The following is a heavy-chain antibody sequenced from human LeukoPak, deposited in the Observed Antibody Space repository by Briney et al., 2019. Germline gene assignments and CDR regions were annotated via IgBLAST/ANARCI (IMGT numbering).Heavy chain of an antibody. D-gene: IGHD3-16*01. CDR2: IYTSGST. J-gene: IGHJ5*02. CDR3: ARFGGTDGVNWFDP. Sequence: SETLSLTCTVSGGSISSGSCYWSWLRQPAGKGLEWIGRIYTSGSTNYNPSLKSRVTISVDTSKNQFSLKLSSVTAADTAVYYCARFGGTDGVNWFDPWGQGTLVTVSS. V-gene: IGHV4-61*02. CDR1: GGSISSGSCY.